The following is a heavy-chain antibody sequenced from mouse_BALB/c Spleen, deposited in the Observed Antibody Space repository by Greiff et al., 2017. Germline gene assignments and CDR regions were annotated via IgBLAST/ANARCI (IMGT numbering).Heavy chain of an antibody. CDR1: GYSFTGYT. V-gene: IGHV1-18*01. J-gene: IGHJ2*01. Sequence: VQLQQSGPELVKPGASMKISCKASGYSFTGYTMNWVKQSHGKNLEWIGLINPYSGGTSYNQKFKGKATLTVDKSSSTAYMELLSLTSEDSAVYYCARRDYGSSYGFDYWGQGTTLTVSS. D-gene: IGHD1-1*01. CDR3: ARRDYGSSYGFDY. CDR2: INPYSGGT.